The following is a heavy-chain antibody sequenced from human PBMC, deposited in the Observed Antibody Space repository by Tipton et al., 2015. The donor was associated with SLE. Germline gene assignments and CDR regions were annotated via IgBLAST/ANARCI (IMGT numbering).Heavy chain of an antibody. Sequence: GLVKPSETLSLTCTVSGGSISSGSYSWTWIRQPAGQGLEWIGHVYSTGSTNYNPTLKSRVTISVDTSKNRFSLKVGSVTAADTAVYCWARDVVTGINWFDPWGQGTLVTISS. V-gene: IGHV4-61*02. CDR3: ARDVVTGINWFDP. CDR1: GGSISSGSYS. CDR2: VYSTGST. D-gene: IGHD2-15*01. J-gene: IGHJ5*02.